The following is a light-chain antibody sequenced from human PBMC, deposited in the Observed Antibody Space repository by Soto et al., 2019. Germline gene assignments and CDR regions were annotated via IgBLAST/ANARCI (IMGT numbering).Light chain of an antibody. Sequence: QSLLRKPPSVSGAPVHRFTISCTVSSSNIGANYDVHWYQQLPGAAPKLLIYGDTNRPSGVPDRFSGSSSGTSASLAISGLQAEDEADYHCQSYDVILSGYVFGTGTKVTVL. J-gene: IGLJ1*01. CDR1: SSNIGANYD. CDR2: GDT. V-gene: IGLV1-40*01. CDR3: QSYDVILSGYV.